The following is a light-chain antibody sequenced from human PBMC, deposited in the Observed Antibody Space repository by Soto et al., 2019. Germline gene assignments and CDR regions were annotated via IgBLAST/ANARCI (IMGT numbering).Light chain of an antibody. V-gene: IGLV2-23*01. CDR2: EGS. Sequence: QSALTQPASVSGSHGQSITISCTGTSSDVGSYHLVSWYQQHPGKAPKLMIYEGSKRPSGFSNRFSGSKSGNTAFLTISGIQAEDEDDYYWCSYAGSSTVVFGVGTKMNAL. J-gene: IGLJ2*01. CDR3: CSYAGSSTVV. CDR1: SSDVGSYHL.